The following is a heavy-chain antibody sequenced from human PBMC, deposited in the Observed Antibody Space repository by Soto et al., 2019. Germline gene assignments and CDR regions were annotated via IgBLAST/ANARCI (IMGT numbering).Heavy chain of an antibody. J-gene: IGHJ4*02. Sequence: GGSLRLSCPASGFTFSSYAMHWVRQAPGKGLEWVAVISYDGSNKYYADSVKGRFTISRDNSKNTLYLQMNSLRAEDTAVYYCARELRNYYDSSPFGYWGQGTLVTVSS. CDR3: ARELRNYYDSSPFGY. V-gene: IGHV3-30-3*01. CDR2: ISYDGSNK. CDR1: GFTFSSYA. D-gene: IGHD3-22*01.